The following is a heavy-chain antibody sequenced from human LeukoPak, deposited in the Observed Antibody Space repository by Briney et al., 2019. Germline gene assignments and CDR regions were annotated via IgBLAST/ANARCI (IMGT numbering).Heavy chain of an antibody. V-gene: IGHV4-59*01. CDR3: ARSARYPGSFGP. CDR2: IYYSGST. CDR1: GASISAYY. J-gene: IGHJ5*02. Sequence: SETLSLACSVSGASISAYYWSWIRQPPGKGLEWTGYIYYSGSTTYNPSLKSRVTSSVDRSQNQFSLKLSSVTAADTAIYYCARSARYPGSFGPWSQGTLVTVSS. D-gene: IGHD3-9*01.